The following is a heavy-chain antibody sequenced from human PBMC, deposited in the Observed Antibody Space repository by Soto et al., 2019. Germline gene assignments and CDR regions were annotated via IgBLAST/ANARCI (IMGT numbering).Heavy chain of an antibody. CDR3: AKGGIVWFDP. Sequence: EVQVLESGGGLVQRGGSLRLSCAASGFTVNNHAVSWVRQAAGKGLEWVSTLSGNDYTYYADSVKGRFTISRDSSKNTLYLQMNSLRAEDTAIYYCAKGGIVWFDPWGQGTLVTVSS. D-gene: IGHD2-15*01. J-gene: IGHJ5*02. CDR2: LSGNDYT. CDR1: GFTVNNHA. V-gene: IGHV3-23*01.